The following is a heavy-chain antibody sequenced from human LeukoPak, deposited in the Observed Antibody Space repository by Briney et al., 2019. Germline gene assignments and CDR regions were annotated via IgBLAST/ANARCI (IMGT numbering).Heavy chain of an antibody. D-gene: IGHD3-3*01. Sequence: ASVKVSCKASGGTFSSYAISWVRQAPGQGLEWMGWISAYNGNTNYAQKLQGRVTMTTDTSTSTAYMELRSLRSDDTAVYYCAREPNYDFWSGYYFVGGYYFDYWGQGTLVTVSS. CDR2: ISAYNGNT. CDR3: AREPNYDFWSGYYFVGGYYFDY. CDR1: GGTFSSYA. J-gene: IGHJ4*02. V-gene: IGHV1-18*01.